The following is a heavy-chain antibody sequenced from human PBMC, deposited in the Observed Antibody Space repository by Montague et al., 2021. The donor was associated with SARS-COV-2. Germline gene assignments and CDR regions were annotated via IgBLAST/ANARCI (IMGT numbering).Heavy chain of an antibody. J-gene: IGHJ4*02. CDR1: GGSISSYY. Sequence: SETLSLTCTVSGGSISSYYWSWIRQPPGKGLEWIGYIYYSVSTNYNPSLKSRATISVDTSKNQFSLKLSSVTAADTAVYYCARYYYDSSGYYSTPVLDYWGQGTLVTVSS. CDR3: ARYYYDSSGYYSTPVLDY. CDR2: IYYSVST. D-gene: IGHD3-22*01. V-gene: IGHV4-59*01.